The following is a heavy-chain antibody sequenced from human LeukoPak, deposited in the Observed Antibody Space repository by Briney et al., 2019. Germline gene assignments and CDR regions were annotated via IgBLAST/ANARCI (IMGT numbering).Heavy chain of an antibody. CDR3: ARDYVGGSSRGLYLDY. J-gene: IGHJ4*02. CDR1: GFTFSSYS. CDR2: ISSSSSYI. Sequence: GGSLRLSCAASGFTFSSYSMNWVRQAPGKGLEWVSSISSSSSYIYYADSVKGRFTISRDNAKNSLYLQMNSLRAEDTAVYYCARDYVGGSSRGLYLDYWGQGTLVTVSS. D-gene: IGHD1-26*01. V-gene: IGHV3-21*01.